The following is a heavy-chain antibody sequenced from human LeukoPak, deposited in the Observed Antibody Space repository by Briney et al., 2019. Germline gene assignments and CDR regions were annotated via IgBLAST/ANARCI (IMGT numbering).Heavy chain of an antibody. CDR3: ARVKRESSIPRFWYYYGMDV. V-gene: IGHV3-21*01. Sequence: PGGSLRLSCAASGFTFSSYSMNWVRQAPGKGLEWVSSISSSSSYIYYADSVKGRFTISRDNAKNSLYLQMNSLRAEDTAVYYCARVKRESSIPRFWYYYGMDVWGKGTTVTVSS. CDR2: ISSSSSYI. J-gene: IGHJ6*04. D-gene: IGHD6-13*01. CDR1: GFTFSSYS.